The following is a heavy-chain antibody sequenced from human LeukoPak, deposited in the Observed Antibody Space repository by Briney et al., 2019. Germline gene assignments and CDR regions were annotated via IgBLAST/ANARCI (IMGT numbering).Heavy chain of an antibody. Sequence: GGSLRLSCTASGFTFGDYAVTRFRRGPGRGLEWVGFIRSKVYGETTEFAASVKGRFTLSRDDSKSIAYLQMNSLKNEDTAVYHCTRDKLDTGSSHDAFDIWGQGTMVTVSS. D-gene: IGHD1-26*01. V-gene: IGHV3-49*03. CDR2: IRSKVYGETT. CDR1: GFTFGDYA. J-gene: IGHJ3*02. CDR3: TRDKLDTGSSHDAFDI.